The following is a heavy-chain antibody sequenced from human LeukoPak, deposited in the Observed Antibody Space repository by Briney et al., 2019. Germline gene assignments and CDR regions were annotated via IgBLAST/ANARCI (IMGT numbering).Heavy chain of an antibody. J-gene: IGHJ4*02. Sequence: SVKVSCKASGGTFSNYALNWVRQAPGQGLEWMGGIIPIFGTPNYAQKFQGRVTITADEPTSTAYLELSNLRSDDTAVHYCARPREVDFWSGYYTGTSTYFDYWGQGTLVTVSS. CDR3: ARPREVDFWSGYYTGTSTYFDY. V-gene: IGHV1-69*13. CDR2: IIPIFGTP. D-gene: IGHD3-3*01. CDR1: GGTFSNYA.